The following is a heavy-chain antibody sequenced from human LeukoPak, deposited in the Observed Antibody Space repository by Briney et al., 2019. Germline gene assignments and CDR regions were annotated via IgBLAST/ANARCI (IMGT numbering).Heavy chain of an antibody. J-gene: IGHJ6*02. D-gene: IGHD6-13*01. CDR1: GFTFSSYA. CDR3: ARENQSIAAGYYYYGMDV. Sequence: GRSLRLSCAASGFTFSSYAMHWVRQAPGKELEWVAVISYDGSNKYYADSVKGRFTISRDNSKNTLYLQMNSLRAEDTAVYYCARENQSIAAGYYYYGMDVWGQGTTVTVSS. V-gene: IGHV3-30-3*01. CDR2: ISYDGSNK.